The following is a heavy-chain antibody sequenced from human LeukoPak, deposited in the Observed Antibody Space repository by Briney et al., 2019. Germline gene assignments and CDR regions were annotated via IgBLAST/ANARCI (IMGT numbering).Heavy chain of an antibody. J-gene: IGHJ3*02. CDR1: GFIVRSYN. Sequence: GSLILPLASPGFIVRSYNMNLDRQAPGKGLWCIYYIYSGGRAVYSADSVRGRFTVARDSAKNSLYLQMESLRAEDAALYYCARTEGLDIWGQGTMVTVSS. CDR2: IYSGGRAV. CDR3: ARTEGLDI. D-gene: IGHD5/OR15-5a*01. V-gene: IGHV3-48*04.